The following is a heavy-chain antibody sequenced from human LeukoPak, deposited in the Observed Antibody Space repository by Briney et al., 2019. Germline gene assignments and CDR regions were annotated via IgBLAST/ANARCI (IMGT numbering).Heavy chain of an antibody. V-gene: IGHV1-2*02. D-gene: IGHD6-19*01. CDR2: INPNSGGT. Sequence: ASVKVSCKASGGTFNTYAISWVRQAPGQGLEWMGWINPNSGGTNYAQKFQGRVTMTRDTSISTAYMELSRLRSDDTAVYYCARDPDSSGMLDYWGQGTLVTVSS. J-gene: IGHJ4*02. CDR1: GGTFNTYA. CDR3: ARDPDSSGMLDY.